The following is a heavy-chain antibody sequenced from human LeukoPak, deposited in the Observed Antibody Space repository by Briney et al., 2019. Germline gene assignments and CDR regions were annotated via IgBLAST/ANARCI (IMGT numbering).Heavy chain of an antibody. D-gene: IGHD5-18*01. J-gene: IGHJ4*02. CDR1: GGSISSGSYY. CDR3: ARGAWLWPFDY. Sequence: SSETLSLTCTVSGGSISSGSYYWSWIRQPAGKGLEWIGRIYTSGSTNYNPSLKSRVTISVDTSKNQFSLKLSSVTAADTAVYYCARGAWLWPFDYWGQGTLVTVSS. V-gene: IGHV4-61*02. CDR2: IYTSGST.